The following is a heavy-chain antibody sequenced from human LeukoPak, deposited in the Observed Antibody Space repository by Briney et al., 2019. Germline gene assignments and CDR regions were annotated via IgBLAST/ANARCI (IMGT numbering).Heavy chain of an antibody. CDR1: GFTFSDYY. CDR2: ISGRGTTT. CDR3: ARGGYDSDGFPYY. J-gene: IGHJ4*02. Sequence: GGSLRLSCAASGFTFSDYYMSWIRQAPGKGLEWVSYISGRGTTTYYADSVKGRFTISRDNAKNSLYLQMNSLRAEDTAVYYCARGGYDSDGFPYYWGQGTLVTVSS. D-gene: IGHD5-12*01. V-gene: IGHV3-11*01.